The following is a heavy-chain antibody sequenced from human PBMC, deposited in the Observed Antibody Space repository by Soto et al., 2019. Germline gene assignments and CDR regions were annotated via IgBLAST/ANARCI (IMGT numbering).Heavy chain of an antibody. V-gene: IGHV3-30*18. CDR3: AKDDCSGGSCYSGFDY. Sequence: GWSLRLSCAASGFTFSSYGMHWVRQAPGKGLEWVAVISYDGSNKYYADSVKGRFTISRDNSKNTLYLQLNSLRAEDTAVYYCAKDDCSGGSCYSGFDYCGKGNLVIVDS. J-gene: IGHJ4*02. D-gene: IGHD2-15*01. CDR1: GFTFSSYG. CDR2: ISYDGSNK.